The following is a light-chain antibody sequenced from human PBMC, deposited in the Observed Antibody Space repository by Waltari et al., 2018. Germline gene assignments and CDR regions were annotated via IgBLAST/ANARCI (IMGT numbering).Light chain of an antibody. CDR2: DVF. CDR1: SSDVGFYNY. Sequence: QSALTQPASVSGSPGQSITISCTGTSSDVGFYNYVSWYQQHPGKAPKLMVYDVFGQPSGVSNRFSGSKSGNTASLTRSGRQAEDEADYYCNSYAGSSSWVFGGGTKLTVL. CDR3: NSYAGSSSWV. J-gene: IGLJ3*02. V-gene: IGLV2-14*03.